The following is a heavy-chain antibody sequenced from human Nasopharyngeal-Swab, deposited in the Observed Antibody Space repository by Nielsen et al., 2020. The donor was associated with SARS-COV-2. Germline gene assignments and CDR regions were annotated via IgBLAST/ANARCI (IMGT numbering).Heavy chain of an antibody. CDR3: ARLVSTTVTTTYFDY. CDR2: IYPGDSDT. Sequence: GESLKISCKGSGYSFTSYWIGWVRQMPGKGLEWMGIIYPGDSDTRYSPSFQGQVTISADKSISTAYPQWSSLKASDTAMYYCARLVSTTVTTTYFDYWGQGTLVTVSS. J-gene: IGHJ4*02. V-gene: IGHV5-51*01. D-gene: IGHD4-17*01. CDR1: GYSFTSYW.